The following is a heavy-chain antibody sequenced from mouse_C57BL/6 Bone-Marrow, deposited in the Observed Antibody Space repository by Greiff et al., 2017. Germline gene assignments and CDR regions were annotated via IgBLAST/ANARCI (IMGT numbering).Heavy chain of an antibody. CDR1: GYAFSSYW. V-gene: IGHV1-80*01. CDR3: ASRHYGSPAMDY. Sequence: VQLQQSGAELVKPGASVKISCKASGYAFSSYWMNWVKQRPGKGLEWIGQIYPGDGDTNYNGKFKGKATLTADKSSSTAYMQLSSLTSEDSAFYFCASRHYGSPAMDYWGQGTSVTVSS. CDR2: IYPGDGDT. J-gene: IGHJ4*01. D-gene: IGHD1-1*01.